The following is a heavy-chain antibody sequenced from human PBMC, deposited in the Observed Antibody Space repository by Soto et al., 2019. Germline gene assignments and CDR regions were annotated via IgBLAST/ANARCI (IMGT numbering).Heavy chain of an antibody. J-gene: IGHJ4*02. CDR2: IYGGGST. Sequence: GGSLRLSCAASGVTIISKYMSWVRQAPGKGLEWVSIIYGGGSTYYADSVKGRFIISRDNSKNTLYLQMNSVRAEDTAVYYCARDGIGEYCSSASCHFWGQGTLVTVSS. CDR1: GVTIISKY. CDR3: ARDGIGEYCSSASCHF. D-gene: IGHD2-2*01. V-gene: IGHV3-66*01.